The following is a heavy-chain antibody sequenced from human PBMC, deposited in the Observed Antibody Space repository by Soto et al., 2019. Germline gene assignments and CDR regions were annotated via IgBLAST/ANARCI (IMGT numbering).Heavy chain of an antibody. Sequence: QLQLQESGPGLVKPSETLSLTCTVSGGSISSSSYYWGWIRQPPGKGLEWIGSIYYSGSTYYNPSLKSRVTISVDTSKNQFSLKLSSVTAADTAVYYCARRGVRGTAMARALDYWGQGTLVTVSS. CDR1: GGSISSSSYY. CDR3: ARRGVRGTAMARALDY. D-gene: IGHD5-18*01. J-gene: IGHJ4*02. V-gene: IGHV4-39*01. CDR2: IYYSGST.